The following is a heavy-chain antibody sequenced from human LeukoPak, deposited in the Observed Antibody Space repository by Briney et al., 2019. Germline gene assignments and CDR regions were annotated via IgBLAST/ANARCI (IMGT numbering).Heavy chain of an antibody. Sequence: PSETLSLTCTVSGYSISSGYYWGWIRQPPGKGLEWIGSIYHSGSTYYNPSLKSRVTISIDKSKNQFSLKLSSVTAADTAVYYCARDSGHYMDVWGKGTTVTVSS. CDR2: IYHSGST. J-gene: IGHJ6*03. CDR1: GYSISSGYY. V-gene: IGHV4-38-2*02. CDR3: ARDSGHYMDV.